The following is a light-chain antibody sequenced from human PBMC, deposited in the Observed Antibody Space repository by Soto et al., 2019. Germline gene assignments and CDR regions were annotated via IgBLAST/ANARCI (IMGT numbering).Light chain of an antibody. CDR1: LSVSSSY. Sequence: EIVLTQSPGTLSLSPGEGATLSCRASLSVSSSYLAWYQQKPGQAPRLLIYGASSRATGIPDRFSGGGSGTDFTLTISRLEPEDFAVYYCQQYGSSPPITFGQGTRLEIK. V-gene: IGKV3-20*01. CDR2: GAS. J-gene: IGKJ5*01. CDR3: QQYGSSPPIT.